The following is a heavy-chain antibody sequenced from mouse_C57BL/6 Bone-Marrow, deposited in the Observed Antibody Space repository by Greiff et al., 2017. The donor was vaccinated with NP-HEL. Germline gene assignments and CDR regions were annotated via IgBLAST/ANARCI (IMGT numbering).Heavy chain of an antibody. CDR1: GYTFTSYW. J-gene: IGHJ1*03. Sequence: QVQLKQSGAELANPGASVKLSCKASGYTFTSYWMHWVKQRPGQGLEWIGYINPSSGYTKYNQKFKDKATLTADKSSSTAYMQLSGLTYEDSAVYYCARDLSWYFDVWGTGTTVTVSS. D-gene: IGHD5-1*01. V-gene: IGHV1-7*01. CDR2: INPSSGYT. CDR3: ARDLSWYFDV.